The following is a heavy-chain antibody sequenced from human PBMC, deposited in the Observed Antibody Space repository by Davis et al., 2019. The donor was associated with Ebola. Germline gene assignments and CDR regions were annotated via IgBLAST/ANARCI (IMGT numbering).Heavy chain of an antibody. D-gene: IGHD3-10*01. V-gene: IGHV4-59*01. CDR1: GGSISSYY. CDR2: IYSGST. Sequence: SETLSLTCTASGGSISSYYWSWIRQPPGKGLEWIGYIYSGSTNYTPSLKSRVTIPVDTSKNQFSLKLTSVTAADTAVYFCPSVKGRLVQGVIIGNSYYYGMDVWGQGTTVTVSS. J-gene: IGHJ6*02. CDR3: PSVKGRLVQGVIIGNSYYYGMDV.